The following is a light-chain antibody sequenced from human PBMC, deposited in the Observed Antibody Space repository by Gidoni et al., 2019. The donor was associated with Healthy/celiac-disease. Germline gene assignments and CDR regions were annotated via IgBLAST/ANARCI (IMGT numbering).Light chain of an antibody. J-gene: IGLJ2*01. V-gene: IGLV3-1*01. Sequence: SYELTQPPSVSVSPGQTASITCSGDKLGDKYACWYQQKPGQSPVLVIYQDSQRPLGIPERFSGSNSGNTAPLTISGTQAMDEADYYCQAWDSSTVVFGGGTKLTVL. CDR1: KLGDKY. CDR2: QDS. CDR3: QAWDSSTVV.